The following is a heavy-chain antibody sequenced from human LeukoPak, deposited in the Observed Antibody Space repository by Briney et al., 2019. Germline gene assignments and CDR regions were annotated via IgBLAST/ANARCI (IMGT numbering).Heavy chain of an antibody. CDR1: GFTYTTYG. V-gene: IGHV3-30*18. J-gene: IGHJ4*02. Sequence: GGSLRLSCAASGFTYTTYGMHWVRQAPGKGLEWVALVSNDGRSKYYVDSVKGRFTISRDTSKNTLYLQMNSLRPDDTAVYYCANDRCRLGDCYFDYWGQGTLVTVSS. CDR2: VSNDGRSK. D-gene: IGHD2-21*01. CDR3: ANDRCRLGDCYFDY.